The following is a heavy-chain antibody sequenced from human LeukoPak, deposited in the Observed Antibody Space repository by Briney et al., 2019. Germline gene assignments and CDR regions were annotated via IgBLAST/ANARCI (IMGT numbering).Heavy chain of an antibody. J-gene: IGHJ4*02. D-gene: IGHD3-22*01. CDR2: IKQDGSEK. Sequence: GGSLRLSCAASGFTFSSYWMSWVRQAPGKGLEWVANIKQDGSEKYYVDSRKGRFTISRDNAKNSLYLQMKSLRAEDTAVYYCARGFPPRRNYDSSGYYSYYFDHWGQGTLVTVSS. CDR1: GFTFSSYW. CDR3: ARGFPPRRNYDSSGYYSYYFDH. V-gene: IGHV3-7*03.